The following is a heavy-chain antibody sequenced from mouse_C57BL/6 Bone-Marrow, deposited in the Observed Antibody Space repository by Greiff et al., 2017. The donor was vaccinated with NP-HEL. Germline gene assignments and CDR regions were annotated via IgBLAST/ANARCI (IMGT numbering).Heavy chain of an antibody. V-gene: IGHV1-5*01. CDR1: GYTFTSYW. CDR3: TRQVYYYGSYWYFDV. CDR2: IYPGNSDT. D-gene: IGHD1-1*01. J-gene: IGHJ1*03. Sequence: VQRQQSGTVLARPGASVKMSCKTSGYTFTSYWMHWVKQRPGQGLEWIGAIYPGNSDTSYNQKFKGKAKLTAVTSASTAYMELSSLTNEDSAVYYCTRQVYYYGSYWYFDVWGTGTTVTVSS.